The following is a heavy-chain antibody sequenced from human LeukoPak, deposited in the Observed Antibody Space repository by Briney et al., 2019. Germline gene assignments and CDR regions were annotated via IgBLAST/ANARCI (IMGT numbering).Heavy chain of an antibody. V-gene: IGHV1-46*01. CDR2: INPSGGST. Sequence: ASVNVSCKASGYTFTSYYLYWVRQAPGQGLEWMGVINPSGGSTTSAQKFQGRVTMTRDTSTSTVYMELRSLRSEDTAVYYCARGPGPADDGGGYCFDYWGQGTLVTVSS. CDR3: ARGPGPADDGGGYCFDY. CDR1: GYTFTSYY. D-gene: IGHD3-22*01. J-gene: IGHJ4*02.